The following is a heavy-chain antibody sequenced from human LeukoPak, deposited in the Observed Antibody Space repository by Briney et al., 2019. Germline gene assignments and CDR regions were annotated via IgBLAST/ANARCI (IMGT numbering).Heavy chain of an antibody. CDR2: ISGSGGSK. V-gene: IGHV3-23*01. CDR1: GFTFSSYA. J-gene: IGHJ4*02. D-gene: IGHD3-9*01. Sequence: PGGSLRLSCAASGFTFSSYAMSWVRQAPGKGLEWVSAISGSGGSKYYADSVKGRFTISRDNSKNTLYVQMNSLRAEDTATYYCAKGTTYYDILTGYGYPYYFDYWGQGTLVTASS. CDR3: AKGTTYYDILTGYGYPYYFDY.